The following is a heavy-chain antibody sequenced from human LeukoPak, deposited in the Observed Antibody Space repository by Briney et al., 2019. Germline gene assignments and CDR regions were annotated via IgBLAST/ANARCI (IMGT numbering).Heavy chain of an antibody. CDR2: FDPEDGET. CDR1: GYTHTELS. D-gene: IGHD1-14*01. V-gene: IGHV1-24*01. J-gene: IGHJ4*02. CDR3: ATRTTRGSIVHDY. Sequence: GASVKVSCKVSGYTHTELSMHWVRQAPGKGLEWMGGFDPEDGETIYAQKFQGRVTMTEDTSTDTAYMELSSLRSEDTAVYYCATRTTRGSIVHDYWGQGTLVTVSS.